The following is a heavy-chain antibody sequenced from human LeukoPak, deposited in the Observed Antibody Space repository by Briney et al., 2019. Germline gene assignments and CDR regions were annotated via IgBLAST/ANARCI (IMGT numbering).Heavy chain of an antibody. J-gene: IGHJ4*02. CDR2: ISAYNGNT. D-gene: IGHD3-22*01. Sequence: ASVKVSCKASGGTFSSYAISWVRQAPGQGLEWMGWISAYNGNTNYAQKLQGRVTMTTDTSTSTAYMELRSLRSDDTAVYYCARVAGPRAGPYYYDSSGYYPLNYWGQGTLVTVSS. CDR3: ARVAGPRAGPYYYDSSGYYPLNY. CDR1: GGTFSSYA. V-gene: IGHV1-18*01.